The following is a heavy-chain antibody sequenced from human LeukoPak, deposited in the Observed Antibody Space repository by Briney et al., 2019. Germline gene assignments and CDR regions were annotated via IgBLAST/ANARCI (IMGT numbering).Heavy chain of an antibody. Sequence: VASVKVSCKVSGYTLTELSMHWVRQAPGKGLEWMGGFDPEDGETIYAQKFQGRVTMTEDTSTDTAYMELSSLRSDDTAVYYCARDDSSSSEAFDYWGQGTLVTVSS. CDR2: FDPEDGET. J-gene: IGHJ4*02. CDR1: GYTLTELS. V-gene: IGHV1-24*01. CDR3: ARDDSSSSEAFDY. D-gene: IGHD6-6*01.